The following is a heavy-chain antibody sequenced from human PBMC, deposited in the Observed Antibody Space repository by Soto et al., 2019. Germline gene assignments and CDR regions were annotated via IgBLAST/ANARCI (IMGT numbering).Heavy chain of an antibody. CDR3: ARSTYYYDSSGYYFGY. Sequence: PGESLKISCKGSGYSFTSYWIGWVRQMPGKGLEWMGIIYPGDSDTRYSPSFQGQVTISADKSISTAYLQWSSLKASDTAMYYCARSTYYYDSSGYYFGYWGQGTLVTVSS. D-gene: IGHD3-22*01. V-gene: IGHV5-51*01. J-gene: IGHJ4*02. CDR1: GYSFTSYW. CDR2: IYPGDSDT.